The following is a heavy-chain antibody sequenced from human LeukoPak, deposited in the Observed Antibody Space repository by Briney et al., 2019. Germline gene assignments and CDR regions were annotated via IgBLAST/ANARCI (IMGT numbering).Heavy chain of an antibody. D-gene: IGHD3-22*01. CDR1: GFTFNDHY. V-gene: IGHV3-11*06. CDR3: ARGDDTSGYFYCYFDY. CDR2: ISTTSRYT. J-gene: IGHJ4*02. Sequence: PGGSLRLSCAASGFTFNDHYMSWIRQAPGKGLEWVSYISTTSRYTDYADSVKGRFTISRDNSKKTLYLQMNSLRAEDTAVYYCARGDDTSGYFYCYFDYWGQGTLVTVSS.